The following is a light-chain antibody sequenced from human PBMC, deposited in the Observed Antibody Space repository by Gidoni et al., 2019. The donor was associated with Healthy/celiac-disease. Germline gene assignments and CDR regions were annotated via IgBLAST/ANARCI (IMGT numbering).Light chain of an antibody. J-gene: IGKJ2*01. Sequence: IVMPQAPLSLPVTPGEPASISCRSSQSLMHGNGYNYLDWYLQKPGQSPQLLIYLGSNRASGVPDRFSGSGSGTDFTLKISRVEAEDFGVYYCMQALQTPAFGQGTKLEIK. V-gene: IGKV2-28*01. CDR2: LGS. CDR1: QSLMHGNGYNY. CDR3: MQALQTPA.